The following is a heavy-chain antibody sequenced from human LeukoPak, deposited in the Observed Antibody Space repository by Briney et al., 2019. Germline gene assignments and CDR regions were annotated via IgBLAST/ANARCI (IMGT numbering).Heavy chain of an antibody. CDR1: GFTFSSYA. CDR3: ARSPEPKYYYDSSGYYYRGRGAFDI. CDR2: ISGSGGST. Sequence: GGSLRLSCAASGFTFSSYAMSWVRQAPGKGLEWVSAISGSGGSTYYADSVKGRFTISRDNSKNTLYLQMNSLRAEDTAVYYCARSPEPKYYYDSSGYYYRGRGAFDIWGQGTIVTVSS. V-gene: IGHV3-23*01. D-gene: IGHD3-22*01. J-gene: IGHJ3*02.